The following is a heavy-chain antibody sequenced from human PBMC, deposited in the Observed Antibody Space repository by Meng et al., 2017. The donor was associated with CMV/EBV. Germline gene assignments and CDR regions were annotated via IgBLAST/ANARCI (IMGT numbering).Heavy chain of an antibody. Sequence: GGSLKISCAASGFTVSSNYMSWVRQAPGKGLEWVSVIYSGGSTYYADSVKGRFTISRDNSKNTLYLQMNSLRAEDTAVYYCARRGRYFDWALNYFDYWGQGTLVTVSS. J-gene: IGHJ4*02. D-gene: IGHD3-9*01. CDR2: IYSGGST. CDR3: ARRGRYFDWALNYFDY. V-gene: IGHV3-53*01. CDR1: GFTVSSNY.